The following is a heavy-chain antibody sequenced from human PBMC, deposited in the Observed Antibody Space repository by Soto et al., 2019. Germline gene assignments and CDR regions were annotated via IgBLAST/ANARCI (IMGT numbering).Heavy chain of an antibody. Sequence: GSLRLSCAASGFTFSNAWMNWVRQAPGKGLEWVGRIKSKTDGGTTDYAAPVKGRFTISRDDSKNTLYLQMNSLKTEDTAVYYCTTVRNPDWNYFPYYYYGMDVWGQGTTVTVSS. CDR2: IKSKTDGGTT. D-gene: IGHD1-7*01. CDR3: TTVRNPDWNYFPYYYYGMDV. J-gene: IGHJ6*02. V-gene: IGHV3-15*07. CDR1: GFTFSNAW.